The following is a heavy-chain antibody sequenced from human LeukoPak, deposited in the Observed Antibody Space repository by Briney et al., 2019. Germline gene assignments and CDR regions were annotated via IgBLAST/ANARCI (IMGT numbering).Heavy chain of an antibody. V-gene: IGHV4-4*07. CDR2: IYTSGST. CDR1: GGSISSYY. Sequence: SQTLSLTCTVSGGSISSYYWSWIRQPAGKGLEWIGRIYTSGSTNYNPSLKSRVTMSVDTSKNQFSLKLSSVTAADTAVYYCARVHSDSSGYYRYYFDYWGQGTLVTVSS. D-gene: IGHD3-22*01. CDR3: ARVHSDSSGYYRYYFDY. J-gene: IGHJ4*02.